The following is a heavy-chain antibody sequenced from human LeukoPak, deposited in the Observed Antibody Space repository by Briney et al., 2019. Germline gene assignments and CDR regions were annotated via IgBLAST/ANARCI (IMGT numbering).Heavy chain of an antibody. CDR1: GYTFTSYY. V-gene: IGHV1-2*02. CDR2: INPNSGGT. CDR3: ARDGSWSSISYSDY. D-gene: IGHD2-2*01. Sequence: ASVKVSCKASGYTFTSYYMHWVRQAPGQGLEWMGWINPNSGGTNYAQKFQGRVTMTRDTSISTAYMELSRLRSDDTAVYFCARDGSWSSISYSDYWGQGTLVTVSS. J-gene: IGHJ4*02.